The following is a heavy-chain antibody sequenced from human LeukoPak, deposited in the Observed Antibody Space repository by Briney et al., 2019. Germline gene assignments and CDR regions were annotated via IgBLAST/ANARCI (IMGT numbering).Heavy chain of an antibody. CDR1: GFTFSSYG. CDR2: IRYDGSNK. Sequence: GGSLRLSCAASGFTFSSYGMHWVRQAPGKGLEWVAFIRYDGSNKYYADSVKGRFTISRDNSKNTLYLQMNSLRAEDTAVYYCARDLGYCSGGSCYSGAFDPWGQGTLVTVSS. D-gene: IGHD2-15*01. CDR3: ARDLGYCSGGSCYSGAFDP. J-gene: IGHJ5*02. V-gene: IGHV3-30*02.